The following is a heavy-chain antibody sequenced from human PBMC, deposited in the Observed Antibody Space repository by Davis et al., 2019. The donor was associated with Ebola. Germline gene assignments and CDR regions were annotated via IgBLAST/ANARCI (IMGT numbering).Heavy chain of an antibody. CDR1: GFTFSGSA. CDR3: TGRYYGDYESKRTYYYYYGMDV. Sequence: GESLKISCAASGFTFSGSAMHWVRQASGKGLEWVGRIRSKANSYATAYAASVKGRFTISRDDSKNTAYLQMNSLKTEDTAVYYCTGRYYGDYESKRTYYYYYGMDVWGQGTTVTVSS. CDR2: IRSKANSYAT. J-gene: IGHJ6*02. V-gene: IGHV3-73*01. D-gene: IGHD4-17*01.